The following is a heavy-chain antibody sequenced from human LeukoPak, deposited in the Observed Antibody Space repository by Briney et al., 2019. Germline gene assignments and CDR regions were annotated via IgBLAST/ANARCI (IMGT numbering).Heavy chain of an antibody. Sequence: ASVTVSCKASGYTFTSYYMHWVRQAPGQGLEWMGMINPSGGSTSYAQEFQGRVTMTSDTSTSTVYMELSSLRSEDTAVYYCARGNPGIIDYWGQGTLVTVS. V-gene: IGHV1-46*01. J-gene: IGHJ4*02. CDR2: INPSGGST. CDR3: ARGNPGIIDY. D-gene: IGHD3-16*01. CDR1: GYTFTSYY.